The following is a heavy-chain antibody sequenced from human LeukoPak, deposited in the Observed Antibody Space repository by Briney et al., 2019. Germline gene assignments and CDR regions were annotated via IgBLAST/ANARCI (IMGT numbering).Heavy chain of an antibody. D-gene: IGHD3-22*01. CDR1: GGTFSRFT. J-gene: IGHJ4*02. V-gene: IGHV1-69*13. Sequence: GASVQVSCQASGGTFSRFTISWVRQAPGQGFEWMGGITPIFGTANFAQKFQGRVSITADESTSTAFMELSSLRSEDTAVYYCAREWGLESSGYYYAYWGQGTLVTVSS. CDR3: AREWGLESSGYYYAY. CDR2: ITPIFGTA.